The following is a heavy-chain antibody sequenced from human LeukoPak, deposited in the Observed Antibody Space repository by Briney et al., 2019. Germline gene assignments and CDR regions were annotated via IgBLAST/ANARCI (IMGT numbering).Heavy chain of an antibody. J-gene: IGHJ6*02. Sequence: GGSLRLSCAASGFTFSSYSMNWVRQAPGKGLEWVSSISSSSSYIYYADSVKGRFTISRDNAKNSLYLQMNSLRAEDTAVYYCARDYNIAMVYAYYGMDVWGQGTTVTVSS. V-gene: IGHV3-21*01. CDR2: ISSSSSYI. CDR1: GFTFSSYS. D-gene: IGHD5-18*01. CDR3: ARDYNIAMVYAYYGMDV.